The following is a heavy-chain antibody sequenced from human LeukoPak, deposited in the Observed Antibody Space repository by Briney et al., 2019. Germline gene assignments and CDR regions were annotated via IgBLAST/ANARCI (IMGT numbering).Heavy chain of an antibody. J-gene: IGHJ4*02. V-gene: IGHV4-34*01. CDR1: GGSFSGYY. D-gene: IGHD2-2*01. Sequence: PSETLSLTCGVYGGSFSGYYWTWIRQPPGKGLEWIGDINHSGSTKYNPSLKSRVTISLDTSKNQFSLKLGSVTAADTAVYYCAKGYCRGNSCYDDRGAFDYWGQGTLVTVSS. CDR3: AKGYCRGNSCYDDRGAFDY. CDR2: INHSGST.